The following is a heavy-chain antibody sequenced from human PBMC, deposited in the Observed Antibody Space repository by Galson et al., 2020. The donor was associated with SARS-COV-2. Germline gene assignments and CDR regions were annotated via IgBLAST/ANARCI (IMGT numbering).Heavy chain of an antibody. J-gene: IGHJ4*02. D-gene: IGHD3-22*01. CDR3: ARSYESNGSYQDC. CDR2: IHYSGRT. Sequence: SGTLSLTCTVSGGSISSGAYYWSWIRQPPGKGLEWIGYIHYSGRTYSNPSLKSRVIISVDTYRSQFSLKLILVTAADTAVYYCARSYESNGSYQDCWGQGTLVTVSS. CDR1: GGSISSGAYY. V-gene: IGHV4-30-4*01.